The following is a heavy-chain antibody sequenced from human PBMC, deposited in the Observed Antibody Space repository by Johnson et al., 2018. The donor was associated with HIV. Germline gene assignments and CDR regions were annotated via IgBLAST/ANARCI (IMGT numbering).Heavy chain of an antibody. D-gene: IGHD6-13*01. V-gene: IGHV3-11*05. J-gene: IGHJ3*02. CDR2: IKSDGTST. CDR1: GFTFSDYY. CDR3: AKAYSSSWYGLDAFDI. Sequence: QVLLVESGGGLVKPGGSLRLSCAASGFTFSDYYMSWIRQAPGKGLEWVSRIKSDGTSTTYADSVKGRFTISRDNAKNSLYLQMNSLRAEDTALYYCAKAYSSSWYGLDAFDIWGQGTMVTVSS.